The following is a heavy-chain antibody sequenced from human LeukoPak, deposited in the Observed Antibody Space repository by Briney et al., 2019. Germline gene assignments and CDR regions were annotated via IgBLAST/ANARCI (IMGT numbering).Heavy chain of an antibody. J-gene: IGHJ5*02. CDR3: ARDVGYGDYRALTDP. CDR2: IYTSGST. V-gene: IGHV4-4*07. Sequence: SETLSLTCTVSGGSISSNYWGWLRQPAGKGLEWIGRIYTSGSTNYNPSLKSRVIMSVDTSKNQFSLKLSSVTAADTAVYYCARDVGYGDYRALTDPWGQGTLVTVSS. CDR1: GGSISSNY. D-gene: IGHD4-17*01.